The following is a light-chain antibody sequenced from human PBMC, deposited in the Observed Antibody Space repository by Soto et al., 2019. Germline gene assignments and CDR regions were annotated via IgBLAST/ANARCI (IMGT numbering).Light chain of an antibody. Sequence: EIVMTQSPATLSVSPGEGATLSCRASQAVSSNLAWYQEKPGQAPRLLIYGASTRATGFPARFSGSGSGTEFTLTISSLQSEDFATYYCQQYNKWPLITFGQGTRLEIK. J-gene: IGKJ5*01. CDR1: QAVSSN. CDR2: GAS. CDR3: QQYNKWPLIT. V-gene: IGKV3-15*01.